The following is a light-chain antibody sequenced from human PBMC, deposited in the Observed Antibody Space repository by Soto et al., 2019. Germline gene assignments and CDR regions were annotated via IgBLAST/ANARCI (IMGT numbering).Light chain of an antibody. CDR3: QQYAGAPWT. CDR2: AAN. Sequence: EIVLTQSPGTLPVSAGQRAALSLKASQSVTSNYLAWYQQRPGQAPRLLIYAANKRATGSPDRVTGSGSGTDFNLTISSLEPEDSALYYCQQYAGAPWTFGQGTKVDI. CDR1: QSVTSNY. J-gene: IGKJ1*01. V-gene: IGKV3-20*01.